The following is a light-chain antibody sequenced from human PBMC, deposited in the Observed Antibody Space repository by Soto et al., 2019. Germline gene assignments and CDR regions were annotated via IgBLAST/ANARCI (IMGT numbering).Light chain of an antibody. V-gene: IGKV3-20*01. Sequence: ENVLTQSPGTLSLSPGERATISCRASQTVSSYLTWYQQRPGQAPRLLIYGESKRATGIPDRFSGSGSGTDFTLTISRLEPEDFALYYCQQYGTSPITFGQGTRLEIK. CDR3: QQYGTSPIT. CDR2: GES. J-gene: IGKJ5*01. CDR1: QTVSSY.